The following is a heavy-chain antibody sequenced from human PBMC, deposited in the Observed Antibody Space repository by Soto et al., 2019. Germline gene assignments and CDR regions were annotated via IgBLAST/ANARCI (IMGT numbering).Heavy chain of an antibody. CDR2: ISNRGDTT. CDR3: AKDKEVATIGGAFDY. D-gene: IGHD5-12*01. CDR1: GITFSSYA. Sequence: EVQLLESGGGLVQPGGSLRLSCAASGITFSSYAMNWVRQAPGKGLEWVSVISNRGDTTYYADSVKGRFTISRDNSKNTLYLQLNSLRAEDTAMYYYAKDKEVATIGGAFDYWGQGTLLTVSS. V-gene: IGHV3-23*01. J-gene: IGHJ4*02.